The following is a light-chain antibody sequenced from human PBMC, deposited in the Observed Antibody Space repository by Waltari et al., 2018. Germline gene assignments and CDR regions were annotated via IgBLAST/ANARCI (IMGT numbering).Light chain of an antibody. CDR3: QQYFSGPRYT. V-gene: IGKV4-1*01. J-gene: IGKJ2*01. CDR1: QSVFDSSSGTTY. Sequence: DIVVTQSPDSLAVSLGETATINCKCSQSVFDSSSGTTYLAWYQQRPGQPPKVLISRASDRELGVPDRFSGSGSGTDFTLTISGLQPEDVAVYFCQQYFSGPRYTFGQGT. CDR2: RAS.